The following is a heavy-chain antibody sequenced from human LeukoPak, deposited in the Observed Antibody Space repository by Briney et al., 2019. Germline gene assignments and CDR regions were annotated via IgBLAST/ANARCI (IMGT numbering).Heavy chain of an antibody. J-gene: IGHJ6*02. D-gene: IGHD3-22*01. Sequence: ASVKVSCKPSGYTFTGYYMHWVRQAPGQGLEWMGRINPNSGDTNYAQKFQGRVTMTGDTSITTAYMELNSLRSDDTAVYYCARDLDSSGYYPMVYYYGMDVWGQGTTVTVSS. CDR3: ARDLDSSGYYPMVYYYGMDV. CDR1: GYTFTGYY. V-gene: IGHV1-2*06. CDR2: INPNSGDT.